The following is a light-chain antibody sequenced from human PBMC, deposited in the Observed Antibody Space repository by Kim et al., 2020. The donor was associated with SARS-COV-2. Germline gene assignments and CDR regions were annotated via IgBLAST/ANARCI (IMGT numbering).Light chain of an antibody. CDR2: YDS. V-gene: IGLV3-21*04. Sequence: SYELTQPPSVSVAPGKTARITCGGNNIGSKNVHWYQQKPGQAPVLVIYYDSDRPSGIPERFSRSNSGNTATLTISRVEVGDEADYYCQVWDSSSDPHVVF. J-gene: IGLJ2*01. CDR1: NIGSKN. CDR3: QVWDSSSDPHVV.